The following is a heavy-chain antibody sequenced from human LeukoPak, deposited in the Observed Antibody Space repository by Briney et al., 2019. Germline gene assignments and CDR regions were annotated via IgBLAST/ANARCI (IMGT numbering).Heavy chain of an antibody. CDR3: ARHGYYCSSTSCHAFDI. J-gene: IGHJ3*02. CDR2: IYYSGST. D-gene: IGHD2-2*01. Sequence: KPSETLSLTCTVSGGSINSYYWSWIRQPPGKGLEWIGYIYYSGSTNYNPSLKSRVTISVDTSKNQFSLKLSSVTAADTAVYYCARHGYYCSSTSCHAFDIWGQGTMVTVSS. CDR1: GGSINSYY. V-gene: IGHV4-59*08.